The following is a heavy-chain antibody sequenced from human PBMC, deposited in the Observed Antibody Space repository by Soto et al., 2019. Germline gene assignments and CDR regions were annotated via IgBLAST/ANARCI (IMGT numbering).Heavy chain of an antibody. Sequence: EVQLVESGGGLVQPGGSLRLSCGASGFTFRTYWLSWVRQVPGKGLEWVANINQDGSEKNYVDSVKGRFTISGGNAKNSLHLQMSSLRAEDTALYYCARDGSTSWYSYDYHGMDVWGQGTTVTVSS. CDR1: GFTFRTYW. CDR3: ARDGSTSWYSYDYHGMDV. D-gene: IGHD5-18*01. CDR2: INQDGSEK. V-gene: IGHV3-7*05. J-gene: IGHJ6*02.